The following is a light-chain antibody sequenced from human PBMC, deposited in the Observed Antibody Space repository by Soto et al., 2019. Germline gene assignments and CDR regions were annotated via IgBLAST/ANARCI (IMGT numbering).Light chain of an antibody. J-gene: IGKJ1*01. CDR3: QQYNNWPRT. CDR2: GAS. Sequence: EIVMTQSPATLSVSPGERATLSCRASQSVSSNLAWYQQKPGQAPRLLISGASARVAGIPARFSGSGSGTEFTLTISSLQSEDFAVYYCQQYNNWPRTFGQGTKLEIK. CDR1: QSVSSN. V-gene: IGKV3-15*01.